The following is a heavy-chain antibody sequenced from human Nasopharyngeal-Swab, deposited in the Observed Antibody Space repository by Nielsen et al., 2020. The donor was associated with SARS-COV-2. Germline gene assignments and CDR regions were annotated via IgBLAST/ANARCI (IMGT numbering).Heavy chain of an antibody. V-gene: IGHV4-34*01. D-gene: IGHD5-24*01. CDR1: GGSFKGFY. CDR3: ARAGRVGDAYTGLDV. CDR2: INHNERT. J-gene: IGHJ6*02. Sequence: SETLSLTCSVSGGSFKGFYWNWIRQAPGKGPEWIGEINHNERTNYNPSLKSRIAMLVDTSNNQVSLKVSSVSAGDTAVYYCARAGRVGDAYTGLDVWGPGTTVTVSS.